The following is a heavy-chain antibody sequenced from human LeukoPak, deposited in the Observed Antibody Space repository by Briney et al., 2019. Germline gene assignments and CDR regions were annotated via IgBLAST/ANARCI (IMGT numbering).Heavy chain of an antibody. CDR3: ARACLGIDYFDY. J-gene: IGHJ4*02. D-gene: IGHD7-27*01. V-gene: IGHV1-46*01. CDR1: GYTFTSYY. Sequence: GASVKVSCKASGYTFTSYYMHWVRQAPGQGFEWMGIINPSGGSTSYAQKFQGRVTMTRDTSTSTVYMELSSLRSEDTAVYYCARACLGIDYFDYWGQGTLVTVSS. CDR2: INPSGGST.